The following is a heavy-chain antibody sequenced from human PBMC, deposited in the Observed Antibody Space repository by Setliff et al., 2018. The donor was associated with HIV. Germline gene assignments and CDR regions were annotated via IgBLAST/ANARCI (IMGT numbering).Heavy chain of an antibody. CDR2: IKSKANGETT. CDR1: GFTFGDAW. V-gene: IGHV3-15*01. J-gene: IGHJ4*02. D-gene: IGHD2-2*01. CDR3: TTYPNANIRY. Sequence: GGSLRLSCTASGFTFGDAWMSWVRQAPGKGLEWVSRIKSKANGETTDYAAPVKGRFTISRDDSKNTLFLQMNSLKTEDTAVYYCTTYPNANIRYWGRGTLVTGSS.